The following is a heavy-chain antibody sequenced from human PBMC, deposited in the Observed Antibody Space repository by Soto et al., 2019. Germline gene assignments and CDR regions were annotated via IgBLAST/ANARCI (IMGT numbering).Heavy chain of an antibody. V-gene: IGHV3-30-3*01. CDR1: GFTVSSYA. CDR2: ISYDGNNK. J-gene: IGHJ4*01. Sequence: CLRLSCASSGFTVSSYAMHGVRQAPGKGLEWVAVISYDGNNKYYADSVKGRFTISRDNSKNTLYRQMNNLRAEDTAVYYCARGGLRAVAGALHCWAQGTLVTVSS. CDR3: ARGGLRAVAGALHC. D-gene: IGHD6-19*01.